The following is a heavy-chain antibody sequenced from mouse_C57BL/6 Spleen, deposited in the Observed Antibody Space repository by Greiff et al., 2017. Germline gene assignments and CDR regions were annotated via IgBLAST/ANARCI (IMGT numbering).Heavy chain of an antibody. CDR2: INPNNGGT. V-gene: IGHV1-22*01. J-gene: IGHJ2*01. CDR1: GYTFTDYN. Sequence: VQLKQSGPELVKPGASVKMSCKASGYTFTDYNMHWVKQSHGKSLEWIGYINPNNGGTSYNQKFKGKATLTVNKSSSTAYMELRSLTSEDSAVYYCARQLRPPYFGYWGQGTTLTVSS. D-gene: IGHD3-2*02. CDR3: ARQLRPPYFGY.